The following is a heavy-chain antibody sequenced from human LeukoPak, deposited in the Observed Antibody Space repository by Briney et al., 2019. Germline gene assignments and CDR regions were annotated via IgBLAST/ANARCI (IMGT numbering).Heavy chain of an antibody. V-gene: IGHV1-2*02. Sequence: ASVKVSCKASGYTFTGYYLHWVRQAPGQGFEWMGWINTNSGGTNCAEKFQDRVTMTRDTSISTAYMEMTGLTSDDTAVYYCASRSGSSYWGQGTLVTVSS. CDR3: ASRSGSSY. CDR1: GYTFTGYY. D-gene: IGHD3-22*01. CDR2: INTNSGGT. J-gene: IGHJ4*02.